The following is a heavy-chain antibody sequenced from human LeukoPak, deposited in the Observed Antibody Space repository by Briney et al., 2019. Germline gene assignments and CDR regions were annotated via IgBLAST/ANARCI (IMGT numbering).Heavy chain of an antibody. CDR3: ARDPRDPMVRGVIR. J-gene: IGHJ4*02. CDR1: GGSISSGGYY. CDR2: IYYSGST. D-gene: IGHD3-10*01. Sequence: PSETLSLTCTVSGGSISSGGYYWSWIRQHPGKGLEWIGYIYYSGSTCYNPSLKSRVTISVDTSKNQFSLKLSSVTAADTAVYYCARDPRDPMVRGVIRWGQGTLVTVSS. V-gene: IGHV4-31*03.